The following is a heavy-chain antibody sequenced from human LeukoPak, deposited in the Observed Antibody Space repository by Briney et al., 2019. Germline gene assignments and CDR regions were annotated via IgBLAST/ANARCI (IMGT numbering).Heavy chain of an antibody. J-gene: IGHJ4*02. CDR3: TRVSWRGEIF. CDR2: ISRGGSPI. CDR1: GFTFSSYE. D-gene: IGHD3-3*01. V-gene: IGHV3-48*03. Sequence: AGGSLRLSCAASGFTFSSYEMNWVRQAPGKGLEWVSSISRGGSPIFYADSVRGRFTTSSDNAKKSLFLQMTSLRAEDTAVYYCTRVSWRGEIFWGQGTLVSVSS.